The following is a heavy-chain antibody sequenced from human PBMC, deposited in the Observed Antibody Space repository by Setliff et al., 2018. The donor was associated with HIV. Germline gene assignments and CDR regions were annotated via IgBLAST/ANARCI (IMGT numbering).Heavy chain of an antibody. CDR1: GGSISGSSYY. D-gene: IGHD3-22*01. J-gene: IGHJ5*02. CDR3: ASDMTNYYDRSGSFGWFAP. CDR2: VYHSGST. V-gene: IGHV4-39*07. Sequence: ETLSLTCSVSGGSISGSSYYWGWIRQPPGKGLEWIGSVYHSGSTYYNPSLKSRVTISVDKSKNQFSVKLRSVTAADTAVYYCASDMTNYYDRSGSFGWFAPWGQGTPVTV.